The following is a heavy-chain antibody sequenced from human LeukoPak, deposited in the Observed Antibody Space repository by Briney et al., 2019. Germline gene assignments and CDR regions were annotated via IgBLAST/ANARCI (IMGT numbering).Heavy chain of an antibody. J-gene: IGHJ6*04. CDR1: GFTFSSYA. CDR2: ISYDGSNK. V-gene: IGHV3-30*04. D-gene: IGHD6-19*01. CDR3: ASPPPYSSGWYEYYYYAMDV. Sequence: PGRSLRLSCAASGFTFSSYAMHWVRQAPGKGLEWVAVISYDGSNKYYADSVKGRFTISRDNSKNTLYLQMNSLRAEDTAVYYCASPPPYSSGWYEYYYYAMDVWGKGTTVTVSS.